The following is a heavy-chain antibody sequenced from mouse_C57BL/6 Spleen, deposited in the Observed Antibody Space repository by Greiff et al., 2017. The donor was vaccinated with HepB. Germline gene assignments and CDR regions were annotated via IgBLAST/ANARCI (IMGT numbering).Heavy chain of an antibody. Sequence: VKLMESGPELVKPGASVKISCKASGYAFSSSWMNWVKQRPGKGLEWIGRIYPGDGDTNYNGKFKGKATLTADKSSSTAYMQLSSLTSEDSAVYFCAITTVGAMDYWGQGTSVTVSS. CDR1: GYAFSSSW. D-gene: IGHD1-1*01. CDR2: IYPGDGDT. J-gene: IGHJ4*01. CDR3: AITTVGAMDY. V-gene: IGHV1-82*01.